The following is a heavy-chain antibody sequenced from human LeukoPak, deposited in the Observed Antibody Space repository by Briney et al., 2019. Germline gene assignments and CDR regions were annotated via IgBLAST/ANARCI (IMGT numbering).Heavy chain of an antibody. Sequence: PGGSLRLSCAGSGFIFLTSWMNWVRQAPGRGLEWVANIKQDESETYYVDSMKGRFTISRDNAKNSLFLQMDSLRAEDTAVYFCAREVSHWFFDVWGRGALVTVSS. V-gene: IGHV3-7*01. CDR1: GFIFLTSW. CDR2: IKQDESET. J-gene: IGHJ2*01. CDR3: AREVSHWFFDV.